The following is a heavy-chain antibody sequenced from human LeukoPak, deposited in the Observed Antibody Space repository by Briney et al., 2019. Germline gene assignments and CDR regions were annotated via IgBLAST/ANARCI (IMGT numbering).Heavy chain of an antibody. V-gene: IGHV4-34*01. Sequence: PSETLSLTCAVYGGSFSGYYWSWIRQPPGKGLEWIGEINHSGSTNYNPSLKSRVTISVDTSKNQFSLKLSSVTGADTAVYYCARREIIVVVPAAMMANWFDPWGQGTLVTVSS. D-gene: IGHD2-2*01. CDR2: INHSGST. J-gene: IGHJ5*02. CDR1: GGSFSGYY. CDR3: ARREIIVVVPAAMMANWFDP.